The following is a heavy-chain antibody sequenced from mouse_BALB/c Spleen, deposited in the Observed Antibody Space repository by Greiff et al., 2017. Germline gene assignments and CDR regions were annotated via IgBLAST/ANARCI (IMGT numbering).Heavy chain of an antibody. V-gene: IGHV3-2*02. CDR3: ARCSYRAFDY. CDR1: GYSITSDYA. D-gene: IGHD6-1*01. Sequence: EVQLQESGPGLVKPSQSLSLTCTVTGYSITSDYAWNWIRQFPGNKLEWMGYISYSGSTSYNPSLKSRISITRDTSKNQFFLQLNSVTTEDTATYYCARCSYRAFDYWGQGTTLTVSS. CDR2: ISYSGST. J-gene: IGHJ2*01.